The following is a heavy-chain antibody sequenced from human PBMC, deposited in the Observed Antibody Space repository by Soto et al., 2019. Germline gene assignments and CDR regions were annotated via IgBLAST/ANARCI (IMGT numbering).Heavy chain of an antibody. CDR1: GVSIRSTSYY. Sequence: PSETLSLTCTVSGVSIRSTSYYWAWIRQPPGKGLEWIGSISFGGTSSFSSSGSTFYNPSLNSRASISVDTPDNHFSLVLKSVTAADTAVYFCARLMGYWGQGALVTVSS. V-gene: IGHV4-39*02. J-gene: IGHJ4*02. CDR2: ISFGGTSSFSSSGST. CDR3: ARLMGY.